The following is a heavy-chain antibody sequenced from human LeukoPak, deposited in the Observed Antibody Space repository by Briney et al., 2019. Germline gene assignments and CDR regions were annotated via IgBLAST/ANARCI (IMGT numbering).Heavy chain of an antibody. CDR3: ARVLTAAGLDF. Sequence: NASETLSLTCTVSGGSISDSRTWGWVRQPPGKGLEWIANIHSDGRTASNPSLRSRLTISQDTSKNQFSLKVSSVTAAYTAFYYCARVLTAAGLDFWGQGTLVTVSS. J-gene: IGHJ4*02. CDR1: GGSISDSRT. CDR2: IHSDGRT. V-gene: IGHV4-39*07. D-gene: IGHD6-25*01.